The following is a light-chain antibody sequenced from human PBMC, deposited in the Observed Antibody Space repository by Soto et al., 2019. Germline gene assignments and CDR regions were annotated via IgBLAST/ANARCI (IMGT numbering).Light chain of an antibody. CDR2: GAS. CDR3: QQFGSSPGFT. V-gene: IGKV3-20*01. CDR1: QSINSRY. J-gene: IGKJ3*01. Sequence: EIVLTQSPGTLSLSPGERATLSCRASQSINSRYLAWYQQKPGHAPRLLIYGASSRGTGIPDGFSGSGSGTDFTLTISRLEPEDFSVYYCQQFGSSPGFTFGPGTKVDIK.